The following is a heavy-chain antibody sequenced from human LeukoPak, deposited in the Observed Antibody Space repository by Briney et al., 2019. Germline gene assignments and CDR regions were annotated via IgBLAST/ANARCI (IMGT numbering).Heavy chain of an antibody. CDR3: ARLGYYDILTGPFDY. V-gene: IGHV5-51*01. CDR1: GCSFTSYW. J-gene: IGHJ4*02. D-gene: IGHD3-9*01. Sequence: GESLQISCKGSGCSFTSYWIGWVRQMPGKGLEWMGIIYPGDSDTRYSPSFQGQVTISADKSISTAYLQWSSLKASDTAMYYCARLGYYDILTGPFDYWGQGTLVTVSS. CDR2: IYPGDSDT.